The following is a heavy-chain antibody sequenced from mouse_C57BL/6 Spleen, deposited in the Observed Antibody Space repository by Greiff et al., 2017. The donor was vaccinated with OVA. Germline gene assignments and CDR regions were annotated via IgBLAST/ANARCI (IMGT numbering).Heavy chain of an antibody. D-gene: IGHD2-4*01. Sequence: EVKLVESGGGLVKPGGSLKLSCAASGFTFSSYAMSWVRQTPEQRLEWVATISDGGSYTYYPDNVKGRFTISRDNAKNNLDLQMSHLKSEDTAMDYCARDGYYDYGAWFAYWGQGTLVTVSA. V-gene: IGHV5-4*01. J-gene: IGHJ3*01. CDR1: GFTFSSYA. CDR2: ISDGGSYT. CDR3: ARDGYYDYGAWFAY.